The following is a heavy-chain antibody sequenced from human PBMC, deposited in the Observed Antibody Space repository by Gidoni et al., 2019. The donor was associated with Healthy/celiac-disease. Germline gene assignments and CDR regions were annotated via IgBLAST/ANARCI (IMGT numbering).Heavy chain of an antibody. CDR2: IKRKTDGGTT. CDR1: GFTFSNAW. CDR3: TKGYGMDV. Sequence: EVQLVESGGGLVKPGGSLRLSCAASGFTFSNAWMSWVRQAPGKGLEWVGRIKRKTDGGTTDYAAPVKGRFTISRDESKNTLYLQMNSLKTEDTAVYYCTKGYGMDVWGQGTTVTVSS. V-gene: IGHV3-15*01. J-gene: IGHJ6*02.